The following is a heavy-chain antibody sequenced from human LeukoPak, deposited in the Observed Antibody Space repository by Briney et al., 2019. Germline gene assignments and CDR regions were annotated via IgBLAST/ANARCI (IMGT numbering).Heavy chain of an antibody. J-gene: IGHJ4*02. CDR3: VGGDY. Sequence: PGGSLRLSCAASGFTFSNYAMSWVRQAPGKGLECVANINQDGSDKYYVDSVKGRFTISRDNTKNSLYLQMNSLRAEDTAVYYCVGGDYWGQGTLVTVSS. V-gene: IGHV3-7*01. CDR1: GFTFSNYA. CDR2: INQDGSDK.